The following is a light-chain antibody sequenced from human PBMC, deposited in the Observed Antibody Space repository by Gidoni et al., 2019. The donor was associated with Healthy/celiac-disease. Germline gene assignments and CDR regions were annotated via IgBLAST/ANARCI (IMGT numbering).Light chain of an antibody. Sequence: SYVLTQPPSVSVAPGKTARITCGGNNIGSKSVHWYQQKPGQAPVLVIYYDSDRPSGIPERFSGSNSGNTATLTISRVEAGDEADYYCQVWDSSSDPGFGGGTKLTVL. V-gene: IGLV3-21*04. CDR2: YDS. J-gene: IGLJ2*01. CDR1: NIGSKS. CDR3: QVWDSSSDPG.